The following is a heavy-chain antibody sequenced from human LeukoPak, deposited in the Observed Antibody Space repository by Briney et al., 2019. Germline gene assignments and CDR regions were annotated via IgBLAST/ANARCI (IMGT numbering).Heavy chain of an antibody. J-gene: IGHJ5*02. CDR2: ISYDGSNK. CDR3: ARDIKNFVGWFDP. V-gene: IGHV3-30-3*01. CDR1: GFTFSSYA. Sequence: PGRSLRLSCAASGFTFSSYAMHWVRQAPGKGLEWVAVISYDGSNKYYADSVKGRFTISRDNAKNSLYLQMNSLRAEDTAVYYCARDIKNFVGWFDPWGQGTLVTVSS. D-gene: IGHD1-14*01.